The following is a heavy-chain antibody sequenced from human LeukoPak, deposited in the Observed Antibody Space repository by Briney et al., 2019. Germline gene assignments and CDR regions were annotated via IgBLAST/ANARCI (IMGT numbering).Heavy chain of an antibody. Sequence: PSETLSLTCAVYGGSFSGYYWSWIRQPPGKGLEWIGEINHSGSTNYNPSLKSRVTISVDTSKNQFSLKLSSVTAADTAVYYCATITTPYYYYYGMDVWGQGTTVTVSS. CDR3: ATITTPYYYYYGMDV. CDR2: INHSGST. V-gene: IGHV4-34*01. CDR1: GGSFSGYY. J-gene: IGHJ6*02. D-gene: IGHD1-14*01.